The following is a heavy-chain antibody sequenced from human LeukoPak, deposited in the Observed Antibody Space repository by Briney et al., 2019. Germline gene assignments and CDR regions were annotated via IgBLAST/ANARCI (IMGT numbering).Heavy chain of an antibody. J-gene: IGHJ3*02. V-gene: IGHV3-21*01. CDR1: GFTFSSYS. Sequence: GGSLRLSCAASGFTFSSYSMNWVRQAPGKGLEWVSSISSSSSYIYYADSVKGRFTISRDNAKNSLYLQMSSLRAEDTAVYYCARGRRQYYYDSSGYFDDAFDIWGQGTMVTVSS. D-gene: IGHD3-22*01. CDR3: ARGRRQYYYDSSGYFDDAFDI. CDR2: ISSSSSYI.